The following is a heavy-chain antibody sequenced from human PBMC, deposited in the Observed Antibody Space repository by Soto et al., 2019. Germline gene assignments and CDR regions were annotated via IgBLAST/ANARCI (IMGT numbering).Heavy chain of an antibody. J-gene: IGHJ3*02. CDR2: ISYDGSNK. Sequence: QVQLVESGGGVVQPGRSLRLSCAASGFTFSSYAMHWVRQAPGKGLEWVAVISYDGSNKYYADSEKGRFTISRDNSKNTMYLQMSSLRAEDTDVYYCARGDLYYYDSRGYLQGYAFDIWGQGTMVTVSS. V-gene: IGHV3-30-3*01. D-gene: IGHD3-22*01. CDR3: ARGDLYYYDSRGYLQGYAFDI. CDR1: GFTFSSYA.